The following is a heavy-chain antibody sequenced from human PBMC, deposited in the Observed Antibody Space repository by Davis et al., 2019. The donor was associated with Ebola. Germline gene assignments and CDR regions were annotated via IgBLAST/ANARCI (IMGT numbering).Heavy chain of an antibody. J-gene: IGHJ4*02. Sequence: ASVKVSCKASEYTFTGYYMHWVRQAPGQGLEWMGRINPNSGGTNYAQKFQGRVTMTRDTSISTAYMELSRLRSDDTAVYYCAREGYCSGGSCYHFDYWGQGTLVTVSS. V-gene: IGHV1-2*06. CDR2: INPNSGGT. CDR3: AREGYCSGGSCYHFDY. D-gene: IGHD2-15*01. CDR1: EYTFTGYY.